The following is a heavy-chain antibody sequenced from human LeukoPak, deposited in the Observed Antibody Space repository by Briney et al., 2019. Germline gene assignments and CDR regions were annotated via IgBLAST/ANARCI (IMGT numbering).Heavy chain of an antibody. CDR1: GFTFSSYA. CDR3: ARDIGKQQLEGTVWFDP. CDR2: ISGSGGST. J-gene: IGHJ5*02. V-gene: IGHV3-23*01. D-gene: IGHD6-13*01. Sequence: GGSLRLSCAASGFTFSSYAMSWVRQAPGKGLEWVSAISGSGGSTYYADSVKGRFTISRDNSKNTLYLQMNSLRAEDTAVYYCARDIGKQQLEGTVWFDPWGQGTLVTVSS.